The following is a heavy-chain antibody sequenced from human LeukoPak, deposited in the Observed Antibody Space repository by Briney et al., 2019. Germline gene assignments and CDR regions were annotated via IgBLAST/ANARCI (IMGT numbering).Heavy chain of an antibody. V-gene: IGHV4-59*01. D-gene: IGHD6-19*01. J-gene: IGHJ4*02. CDR1: GGSINGYH. CDR3: AKELTGGWPFDS. Sequence: MSSETLSLTCFVSGGSINGYHWSWIRQPPGKGLEWIGYIHYNGSTNYNPSLKSRVTISVDTSKNQFSLKLSSVTAADTAVYYCAKELTGGWPFDSWGQGTLVTVSS. CDR2: IHYNGST.